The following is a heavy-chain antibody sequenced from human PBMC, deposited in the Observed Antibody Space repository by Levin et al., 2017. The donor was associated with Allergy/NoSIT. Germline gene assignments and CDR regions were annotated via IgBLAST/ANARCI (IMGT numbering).Heavy chain of an antibody. D-gene: IGHD6-19*01. CDR2: ISTYNGDT. Sequence: ASVKVSCKASGYSFTIYGISWVRQAPGQGLEWMGWISTYNGDTNYAQRLQGRITMTTDTSTSTTYMELSRLRSDDTAVYYCARDVTVAGHDPPDYWGQGTLVTVSS. CDR1: GYSFTIYG. J-gene: IGHJ4*02. V-gene: IGHV1-18*01. CDR3: ARDVTVAGHDPPDY.